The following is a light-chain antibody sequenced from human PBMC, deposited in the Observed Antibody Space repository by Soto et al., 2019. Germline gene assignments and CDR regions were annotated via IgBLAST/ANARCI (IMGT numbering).Light chain of an antibody. CDR1: QSITTY. J-gene: IGKJ1*01. V-gene: IGKV1-39*01. CDR2: AAS. CDR3: QQSYSTPRT. Sequence: DIQMTQSPSSLSASVGDRVTITCRASQSITTYLNWYQQTLGKAPKLLIYAASSSQSGVPSRFSGSGSGTDFTLTISSLQPEDFATYYCQQSYSTPRTFGQGTKVDIK.